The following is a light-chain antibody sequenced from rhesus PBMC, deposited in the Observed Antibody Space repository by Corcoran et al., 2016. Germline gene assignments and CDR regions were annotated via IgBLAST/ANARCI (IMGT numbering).Light chain of an antibody. V-gene: IGKV3S9*01. J-gene: IGKJ4*01. CDR1: QSVSNY. Sequence: EIVLTQSPATLSLFPGERAPLSCRASQSVSNYLAWYQQKPEQPPRLLIYGASTRATGIPARCSGGGSGTDFTLISRSLEPDDFAVYYCQQCYNWPHPTFGGVTKVEI. CDR3: QQCYNWPHPT. CDR2: GAS.